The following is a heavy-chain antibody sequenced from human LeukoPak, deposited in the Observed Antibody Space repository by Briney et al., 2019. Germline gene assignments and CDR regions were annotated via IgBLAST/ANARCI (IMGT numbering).Heavy chain of an antibody. J-gene: IGHJ4*02. CDR1: GGSISSYY. Sequence: PSETLSLTCTVSGGSISSYYWSWIRQPPGKGLEWIGYIYYSGSTNYNPSLKSRVTISVDTSKNQFSLKLSSVTAADTAVYYCARGGLLWFGEFDYWGQGTLVTVSS. CDR3: ARGGLLWFGEFDY. CDR2: IYYSGST. V-gene: IGHV4-59*01. D-gene: IGHD3-10*01.